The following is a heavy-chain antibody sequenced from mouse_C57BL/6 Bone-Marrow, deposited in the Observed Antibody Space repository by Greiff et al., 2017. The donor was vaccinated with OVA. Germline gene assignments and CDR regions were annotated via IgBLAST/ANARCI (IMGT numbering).Heavy chain of an antibody. CDR1: GYTFTSYG. V-gene: IGHV1-81*01. D-gene: IGHD1-1*01. Sequence: QVQLQQSGAELARPGDSVKLSCKASGYTFTSYGISWVKQRTGQGLEWIGEIYTRSGNTYYNEKFKGTATLTADKSSSTAYMELRSLTAEASAVYFCSNYYGSSPWFAYWGQGTLVTVSA. CDR2: IYTRSGNT. CDR3: SNYYGSSPWFAY. J-gene: IGHJ3*01.